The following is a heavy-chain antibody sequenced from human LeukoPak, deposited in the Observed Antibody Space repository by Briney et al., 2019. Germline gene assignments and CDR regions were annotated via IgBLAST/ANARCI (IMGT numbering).Heavy chain of an antibody. V-gene: IGHV1-18*01. D-gene: IGHD5-18*01. CDR3: ARLDTDMVYWYSDL. CDR1: GYTFINYG. CDR2: ISAHNGNT. J-gene: IGHJ2*01. Sequence: ASVKVSCKASGYTFINYGISWVRQAPGQGLEWMGWISAHNGNTNYAQKVQGRVTTTADISTSTAYMELRSLRSDDTAVYYCARLDTDMVYWYSDLWGRGTLVTVSS.